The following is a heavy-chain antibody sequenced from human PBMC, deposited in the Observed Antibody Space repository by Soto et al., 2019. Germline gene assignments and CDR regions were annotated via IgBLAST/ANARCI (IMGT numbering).Heavy chain of an antibody. J-gene: IGHJ4*02. V-gene: IGHV5-10-1*01. CDR2: IDPSDSYT. CDR1: GGNFTSYC. D-gene: IGHD6-13*01. Sequence: GESLRISCKGSGGNFTSYCSSWVRQMPGKGLEWMGRIDPSDSYTNYSPSFQGHVTISADKSISTAYLQWSSLKASDTAMYYCARNQDSSSWYMSDYWGQGTLVTVSS. CDR3: ARNQDSSSWYMSDY.